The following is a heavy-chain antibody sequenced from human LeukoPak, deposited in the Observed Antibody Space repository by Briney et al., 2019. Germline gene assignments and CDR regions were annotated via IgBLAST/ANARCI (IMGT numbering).Heavy chain of an antibody. CDR3: AKDEWGVVVPAHMDV. D-gene: IGHD2-2*01. CDR2: IGGSGGFIT. CDR1: GFTFSSHG. J-gene: IGHJ6*03. V-gene: IGHV3-23*01. Sequence: GGTLRLSCEASGFTFSSHGMNWVRQTPGKGLEWVSGIGGSGGFITYYADSVKGRFTISRDNSKNTLYLQMNSPGAEDTAVYYCAKDEWGVVVPAHMDVWGKGTTVAISS.